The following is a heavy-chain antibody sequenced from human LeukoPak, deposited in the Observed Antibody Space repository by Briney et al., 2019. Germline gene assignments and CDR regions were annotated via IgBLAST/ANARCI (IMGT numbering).Heavy chain of an antibody. J-gene: IGHJ5*02. V-gene: IGHV4-34*01. D-gene: IGHD2-15*01. CDR3: ARGPQGVVLRWFDP. Sequence: SETLSLTCAVYGGSFSGYCWSWIRQPPGKGLEWIGEINHSGSTNYNPSLKSRVTISVDTSKNQFSLKLSSVTAADTAVYYCARGPQGVVLRWFDPWGQGTLVTVSS. CDR2: INHSGST. CDR1: GGSFSGYC.